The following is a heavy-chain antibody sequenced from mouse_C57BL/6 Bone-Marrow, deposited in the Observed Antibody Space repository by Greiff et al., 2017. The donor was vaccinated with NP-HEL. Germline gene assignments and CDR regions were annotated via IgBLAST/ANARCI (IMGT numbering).Heavy chain of an antibody. D-gene: IGHD1-1*01. V-gene: IGHV1-5*01. CDR3: TRRYYGSSYPWFAY. CDR1: GYTFTSYW. Sequence: VQLQQSGTVLARPGASVKMSCKTSGYTFTSYWMHWVKQRPGQGLEWIGAIYPGNSDTSYNQKFKGKAKLTAVTSASTAYMELSSLTNEDSAVYYCTRRYYGSSYPWFAYWGQGTLVTVSA. J-gene: IGHJ3*01. CDR2: IYPGNSDT.